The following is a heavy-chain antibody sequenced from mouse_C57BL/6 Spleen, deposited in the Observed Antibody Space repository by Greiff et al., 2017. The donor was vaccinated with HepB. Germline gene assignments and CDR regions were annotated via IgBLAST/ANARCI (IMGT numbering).Heavy chain of an antibody. D-gene: IGHD1-1*01. J-gene: IGHJ3*01. V-gene: IGHV1-15*01. CDR3: TRASTVPAWFAY. CDR1: GYTFTDYE. CDR2: IDPETGGT. Sequence: VQLVESGAELVRPGASVTLSCKASGYTFTDYEMHWVKQTPVHGLEWIGAIDPETGGTAYNQKFKGKAILTAVKSSSTAYMERRSRTSEDSAVYYCTRASTVPAWFAYWGQGTLVTVSA.